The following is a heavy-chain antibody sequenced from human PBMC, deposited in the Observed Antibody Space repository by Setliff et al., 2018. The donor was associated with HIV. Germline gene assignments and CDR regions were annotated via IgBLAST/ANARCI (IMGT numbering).Heavy chain of an antibody. V-gene: IGHV4-59*11. Sequence: KPSETLSLTCTVSSDSINCHWWSWIRQPPGKGLEWTGSIHYSGITHYNPSLKSRLTMSVDTSKNQVSLKLTSVTAADTAVYYCARYKCINFACVGFDSLGQGTVVTVSS. J-gene: IGHJ3*02. CDR2: IHYSGIT. CDR3: ARYKCINFACVGFDS. CDR1: SDSINCHW. D-gene: IGHD3-9*01.